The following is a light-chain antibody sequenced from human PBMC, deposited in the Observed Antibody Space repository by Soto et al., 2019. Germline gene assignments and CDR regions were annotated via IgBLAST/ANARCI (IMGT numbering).Light chain of an antibody. Sequence: EIVLTQSPGTLSLSPGERGTLSCRTTQSISNSQLAWYQQKPGQAPRLLIYGASRRAVGIPDRFSGSGSGTEFTLTISRLEPEDFAVYNCQQYDNSPLTFGGGTKVEVK. CDR3: QQYDNSPLT. CDR2: GAS. J-gene: IGKJ4*01. CDR1: QSISNSQ. V-gene: IGKV3-20*01.